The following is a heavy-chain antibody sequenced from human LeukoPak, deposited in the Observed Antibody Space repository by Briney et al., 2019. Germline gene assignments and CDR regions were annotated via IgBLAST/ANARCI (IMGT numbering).Heavy chain of an antibody. CDR1: GYTFTGYY. V-gene: IGHV1-2*02. J-gene: IGHJ4*02. D-gene: IGHD6-25*01. CDR2: INPNSGGT. Sequence: ASVKVSCKASGYTFTGYYIYWVRQAPGQGLEWMGWINPNSGGTNYAQKFQGRVTMTGDTSISTAYMELSSLRSDDTAVYYCERSLDAAAGLANFDYWGQGTRVTVSS. CDR3: ERSLDAAAGLANFDY.